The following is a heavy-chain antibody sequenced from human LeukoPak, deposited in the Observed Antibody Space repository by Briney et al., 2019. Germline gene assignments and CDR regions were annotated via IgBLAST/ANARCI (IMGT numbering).Heavy chain of an antibody. CDR3: ARDLGGSYFVDAFDI. J-gene: IGHJ3*02. CDR2: IKQDGSEK. D-gene: IGHD1-26*01. CDR1: GFTFSSYW. V-gene: IGHV3-7*01. Sequence: GGSLRLSCAASGFTFSSYWMSWVRQAPGKGLEWVANIKQDGSEKYYVDSVKGRFTISRDNAKNSLYLQMNSLRAEDTAVYYCARDLGGSYFVDAFDIWGQGTMVTVSS.